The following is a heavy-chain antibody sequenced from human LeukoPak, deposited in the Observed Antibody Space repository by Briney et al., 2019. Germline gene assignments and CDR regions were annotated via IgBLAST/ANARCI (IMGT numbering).Heavy chain of an antibody. CDR3: ARDAGRWIDY. D-gene: IGHD4-23*01. CDR2: IYYSGST. V-gene: IGHV4-39*07. J-gene: IGHJ4*02. CDR1: GGSISSSSYY. Sequence: SETLSLTCTVSGGSISSSSYYWGWIRQPPGKGLEWIGSIYYSGSTYYNPSLKSRVTISVDTSKNQFSLKLSSVTAADTAVYYCARDAGRWIDYWGQGTLVTVSS.